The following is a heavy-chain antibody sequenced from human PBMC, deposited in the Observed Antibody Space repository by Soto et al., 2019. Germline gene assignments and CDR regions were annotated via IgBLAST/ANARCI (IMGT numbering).Heavy chain of an antibody. J-gene: IGHJ6*03. Sequence: SETLSLTCTVSGGSISSSSYYWGWIRQPPGKGLEWIGSIYYSGSTYYNPSLKSRVTILVDTAKKQISLKLSSVTAADTAVYYCARGLILWFGELSRRGGYYYYMDVWGKGTTVTVSS. CDR2: IYYSGST. V-gene: IGHV4-39*07. D-gene: IGHD3-10*01. CDR3: ARGLILWFGELSRRGGYYYYMDV. CDR1: GGSISSSSYY.